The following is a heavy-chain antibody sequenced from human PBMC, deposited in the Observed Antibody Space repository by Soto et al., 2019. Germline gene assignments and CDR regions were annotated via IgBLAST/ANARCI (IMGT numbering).Heavy chain of an antibody. D-gene: IGHD6-13*01. CDR1: GFTFSSYA. J-gene: IGHJ5*02. CDR3: AKFRAAAGSTQSYNWFDP. V-gene: IGHV3-23*01. CDR2: ISGSGGST. Sequence: PGGSLRLSCAASGFTFSSYAMSWVRQAPGKGLEWVSAISGSGGSTYYADSVKGRFTISRDNSKNTLYPQMNSLRAEDTAVYYCAKFRAAAGSTQSYNWFDPWGQGTLVTVSS.